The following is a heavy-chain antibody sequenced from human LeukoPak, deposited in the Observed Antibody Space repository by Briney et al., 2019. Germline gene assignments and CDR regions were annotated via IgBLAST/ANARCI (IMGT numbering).Heavy chain of an antibody. CDR2: ISYDGSNK. CDR3: AKDPRDYYDSSGYYYRWFYFDY. J-gene: IGHJ4*02. V-gene: IGHV3-30*18. CDR1: GFTFSSYG. D-gene: IGHD3-22*01. Sequence: GRSLRLSCAASGFTFSSYGMHWVRQAPGKGLEGVAVISYDGSNKYYADSVKGRFTISRDNSKNTLYLQMNSLRAEDTAVYYCAKDPRDYYDSSGYYYRWFYFDYWGQGTLVTVSS.